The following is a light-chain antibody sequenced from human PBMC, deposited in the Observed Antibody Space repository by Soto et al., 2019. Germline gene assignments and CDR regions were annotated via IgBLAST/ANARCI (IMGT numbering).Light chain of an antibody. CDR3: QQYHTHST. CDR1: QSIDRW. V-gene: IGKV1-5*03. Sequence: DIQMTQSPSTLSASIGDRVTITCRASQSIDRWLAWYQLKPGQAPKLLIYTVSGLQSVIPSRFSGSGSGTEFTLTISRLQPDDFATYYCQQYHTHSTFGQGTKLEIK. CDR2: TVS. J-gene: IGKJ2*01.